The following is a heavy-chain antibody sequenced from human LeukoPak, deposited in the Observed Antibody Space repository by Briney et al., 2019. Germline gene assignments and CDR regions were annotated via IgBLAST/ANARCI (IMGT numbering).Heavy chain of an antibody. CDR3: ARGGRGWFDP. V-gene: IGHV3-7*01. Sequence: GGSLRLSCVASGFAFSTYWMTWVRQAPGKGLEWVANINQDGRHRYFVNSVEGRLSISRDNAKNSLYLQIDSLRADDTAVYYCARGGRGWFDPWGQGTLVTVSS. D-gene: IGHD1-26*01. CDR2: INQDGRHR. J-gene: IGHJ5*02. CDR1: GFAFSTYW.